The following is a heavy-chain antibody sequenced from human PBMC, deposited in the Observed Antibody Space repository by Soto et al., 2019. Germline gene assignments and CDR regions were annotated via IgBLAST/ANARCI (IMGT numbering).Heavy chain of an antibody. CDR3: AGTLEAYGDYGSCGY. D-gene: IGHD4-17*01. J-gene: IGHJ4*02. V-gene: IGHV1-18*01. CDR1: GYTFTSYG. Sequence: QVQLVQSGAEVKKPGASVKVSCKASGYTFTSYGISWVRQAPGQGLEWMGWNSAYNGKTNYAQKLQGRVTMTTDTSTSTDYMELEGPRFYDTAGYYCAGTLEAYGDYGSCGYCGQGTLVTVSS. CDR2: NSAYNGKT.